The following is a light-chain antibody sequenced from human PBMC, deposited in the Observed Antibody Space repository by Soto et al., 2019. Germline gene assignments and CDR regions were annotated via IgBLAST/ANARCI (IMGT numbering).Light chain of an antibody. CDR3: SSYTASDTLV. CDR1: SRDVGGYNY. Sequence: QSALTQPASVSGSPGQSITISCTGTSRDVGGYNYVSWYQHHPGKAPKLIVYDVTNRPSVVSDRFSGSKSGNTASLTISGLQAEDEADYYCSSYTASDTLVFGGGTKLTVL. CDR2: DVT. J-gene: IGLJ2*01. V-gene: IGLV2-14*03.